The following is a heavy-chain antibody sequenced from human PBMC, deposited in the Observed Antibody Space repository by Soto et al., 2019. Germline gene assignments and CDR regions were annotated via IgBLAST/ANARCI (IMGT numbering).Heavy chain of an antibody. CDR2: INPEGSEK. Sequence: GSLRLSCADSGXTFSSFWMYWVRQAPGKGLEGVANINPEGSEKHYVDSVKGRFTISRDNAKNSLYIQMSTLTAEDSALYYCSRSLDSWGQGTRVTVSS. V-gene: IGHV3-7*01. J-gene: IGHJ4*02. CDR3: SRSLDS. CDR1: GXTFSSFW.